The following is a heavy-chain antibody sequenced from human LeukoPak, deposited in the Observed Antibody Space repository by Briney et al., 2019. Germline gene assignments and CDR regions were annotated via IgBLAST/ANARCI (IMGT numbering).Heavy chain of an antibody. J-gene: IGHJ6*02. CDR2: IGTAGDT. Sequence: GGSLRLSCAASGFTFSSYDMHWVRQAAGKGLEWVSAIGTAGDTYYPGSVKGRFTISRENANNSLYLQMNSLRAGDAAVYYFARVQLYYDFWGMDVWGQGTTVTVSS. V-gene: IGHV3-13*01. D-gene: IGHD3-3*01. CDR3: ARVQLYYDFWGMDV. CDR1: GFTFSSYD.